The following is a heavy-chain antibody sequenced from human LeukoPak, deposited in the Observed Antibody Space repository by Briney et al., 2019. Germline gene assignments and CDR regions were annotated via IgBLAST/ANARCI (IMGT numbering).Heavy chain of an antibody. Sequence: GGSLRLSCAASGFTFSDDSMNWGRQAPGKGVEGGSSIRRNRRDGYYAGSVWGGFTISREDARNSLFLKMNSLRAEDMAVYYCVRDFMAMGGTTAYLHYWGQGTLVTASS. J-gene: IGHJ1*01. V-gene: IGHV3-21*01. CDR2: IRRNRRDG. CDR3: VRDFMAMGGTTAYLHY. D-gene: IGHD1-26*01. CDR1: GFTFSDDS.